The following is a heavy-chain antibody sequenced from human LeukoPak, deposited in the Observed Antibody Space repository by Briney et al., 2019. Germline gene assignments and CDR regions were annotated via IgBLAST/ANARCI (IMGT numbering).Heavy chain of an antibody. D-gene: IGHD4-17*01. CDR1: GASINTYY. Sequence: PSETLSLTCNVSGASINTYYWSWIRQSAGGGLEFIGRVYTSGSPDYNPSLKSRVTMSVDTSKNQFSLKLSSVTAADTAVYYCTRPADYGIDAFDIWGQGTMVTVSS. CDR2: VYTSGSP. V-gene: IGHV4-4*07. CDR3: TRPADYGIDAFDI. J-gene: IGHJ3*02.